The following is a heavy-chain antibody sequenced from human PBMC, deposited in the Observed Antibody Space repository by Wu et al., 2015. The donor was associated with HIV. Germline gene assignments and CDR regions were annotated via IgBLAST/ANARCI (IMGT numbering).Heavy chain of an antibody. CDR1: GYPFTDYY. D-gene: IGHD7-27*01. J-gene: IGHJ6*03. Sequence: QVLLVQSGPEVKKPGASVKVSCKASGYPFTDYYMHWVRQAPGQGLEWMGWISAYNGNTNYAQKLQGRVTMTTDTSTSTAYMELRSLRSEDTAVYYCACWGSDYYYYYMDVWGKGTTVTVSS. CDR3: ACWGSDYYYYYMDV. CDR2: ISAYNGNT. V-gene: IGHV1-18*04.